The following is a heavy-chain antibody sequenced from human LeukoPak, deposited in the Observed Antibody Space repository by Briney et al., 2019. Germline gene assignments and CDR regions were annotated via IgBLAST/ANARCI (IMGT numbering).Heavy chain of an antibody. D-gene: IGHD5-12*01. Sequence: HPGGSLRLSCAASGFTFSNYWMSWVRQSPGKGLEWVANIKQDGSDKYYLDSVKGRFTISRDNSKNMLYLQMNSLRAEDTAVYYCASGTIYSGYDLWGQGTLVTVSS. CDR3: ASGTIYSGYDL. CDR2: IKQDGSDK. J-gene: IGHJ4*02. CDR1: GFTFSNYW. V-gene: IGHV3-7*03.